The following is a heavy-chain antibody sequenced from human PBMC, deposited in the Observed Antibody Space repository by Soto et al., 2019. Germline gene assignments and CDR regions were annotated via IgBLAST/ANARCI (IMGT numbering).Heavy chain of an antibody. J-gene: IGHJ6*02. V-gene: IGHV3-48*03. CDR2: ISSSGSTI. CDR1: GFTFSSYE. Sequence: GGSLRLSCAASGFTFSSYEMNWVRQAPGKGLEWVSYISSSGSTIYYADSVKGRFTISRDNAKNSLYLQMNSLRAEDTAVYYCARDTPVEHSRSSPSGMDVWGQGTTVTVSS. D-gene: IGHD6-6*01. CDR3: ARDTPVEHSRSSPSGMDV.